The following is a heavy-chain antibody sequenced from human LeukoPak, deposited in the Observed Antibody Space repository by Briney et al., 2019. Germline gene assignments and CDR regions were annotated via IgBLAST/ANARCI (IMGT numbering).Heavy chain of an antibody. CDR2: IRPMNSDV. D-gene: IGHD4-23*01. CDR1: GYSITNYW. J-gene: IGHJ4*02. Sequence: GESLKISCKGSGYSITNYWIAWVRQMPGKGLEWMGIIRPMNSDVRYSPSFQGQVTISADRSINTAYLQWSSLTASDTAMYYCASRPYETTVVPWDFYWGQGTQVTVSS. CDR3: ASRPYETTVVPWDFY. V-gene: IGHV5-51*01.